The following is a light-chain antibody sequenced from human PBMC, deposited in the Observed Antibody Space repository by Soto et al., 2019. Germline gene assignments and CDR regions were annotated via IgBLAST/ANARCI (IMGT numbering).Light chain of an antibody. V-gene: IGKV3-20*01. CDR1: QSVSSGY. CDR2: GAS. Sequence: ETVLTQSPGTLSLSPGERATLSCRASQSVSSGYLAWYQQKPGQAPRLLIYGASSRATGIPDRFSGSGSGTDFTLTISRLEPEDFAVYFCQQYGSSPFGGGTQVEIK. CDR3: QQYGSSP. J-gene: IGKJ4*01.